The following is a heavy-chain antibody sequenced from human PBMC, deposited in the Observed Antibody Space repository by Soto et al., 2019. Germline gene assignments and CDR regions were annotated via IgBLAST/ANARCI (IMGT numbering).Heavy chain of an antibody. CDR2: IYHTGTT. V-gene: IGHV4-4*02. Sequence: SETLSLTCGVSGGSISPINWWSWVRQTPGKGLEWIGEIYHTGTTDYNPSLKSRVTISIDTSKNQFSLQLNSVTAADTAVYYCARGGASSKWLDPWGQGSLVTVSS. CDR1: GGSISPINW. CDR3: ARGGASSKWLDP. D-gene: IGHD3-10*01. J-gene: IGHJ5*02.